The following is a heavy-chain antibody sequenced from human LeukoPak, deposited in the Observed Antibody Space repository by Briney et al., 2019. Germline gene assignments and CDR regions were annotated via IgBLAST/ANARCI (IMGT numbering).Heavy chain of an antibody. D-gene: IGHD6-19*01. CDR1: GFTFSSYS. J-gene: IGHJ4*02. Sequence: GGSLRLSCAASGFTFSSYSMNWVRQAPGKGLEWVSYISSSSSTIYYADPVKGRFTISRDNAKNSLYLQMNSLRAEDTAVYYCAREGSGWSDNYFDYWGQGTLVTVSS. CDR3: AREGSGWSDNYFDY. V-gene: IGHV3-48*01. CDR2: ISSSSSTI.